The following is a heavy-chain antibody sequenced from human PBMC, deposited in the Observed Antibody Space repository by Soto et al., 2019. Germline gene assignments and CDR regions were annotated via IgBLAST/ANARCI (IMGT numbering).Heavy chain of an antibody. CDR1: GFTFSSYS. CDR3: ARDGSGSYGYDLDY. V-gene: IGHV3-48*02. D-gene: IGHD5-18*01. CDR2: ISSSSSTI. Sequence: EGSLRLSCAASGFTFSSYSMNWVRQAPGKGLEWVSYISSSSSTIYYADSVKGRFTISRDNAKNSLYLQMNSLRDEDTAVYYCARDGSGSYGYDLDYWGQGTLVTVSS. J-gene: IGHJ4*02.